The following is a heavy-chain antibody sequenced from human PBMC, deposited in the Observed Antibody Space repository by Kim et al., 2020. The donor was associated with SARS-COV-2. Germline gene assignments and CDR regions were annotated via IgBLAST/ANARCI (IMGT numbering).Heavy chain of an antibody. CDR3: ARSLGPTTVVTPYYYYYGMDV. D-gene: IGHD4-17*01. Sequence: ASVKVSCKASGYTFTSYDINWVRQATGQGLEWMGWMNPNSGNTGYAQKFQGRVTMTRNTSISTAYMELSSLRSEDTAVYYCARSLGPTTVVTPYYYYYGMDVWGQGTTVTVSS. V-gene: IGHV1-8*01. CDR1: GYTFTSYD. CDR2: MNPNSGNT. J-gene: IGHJ6*02.